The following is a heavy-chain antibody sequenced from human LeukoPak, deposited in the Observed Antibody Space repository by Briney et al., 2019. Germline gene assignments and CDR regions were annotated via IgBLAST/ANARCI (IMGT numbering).Heavy chain of an antibody. CDR3: ARVGGSYSAGMDV. V-gene: IGHV4-39*07. CDR1: GGSISTSTYY. J-gene: IGHJ6*02. Sequence: PSETLSLTCTVSGGSISTSTYYWGWIRQPPGKGLEWIGSVFYSGTTYYNPSLKSRVTISVDTSKNQFSLKLSSVTAADTAVYYCARVGGSYSAGMDVWGQGTTVTVSS. D-gene: IGHD1-26*01. CDR2: VFYSGTT.